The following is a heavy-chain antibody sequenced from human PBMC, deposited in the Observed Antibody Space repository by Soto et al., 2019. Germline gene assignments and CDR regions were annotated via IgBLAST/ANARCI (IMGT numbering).Heavy chain of an antibody. D-gene: IGHD3-16*01. V-gene: IGHV3-53*01. CDR1: GFTVSNSY. CDR3: ARDCLRRAFDI. CDR2: IYSGGSGGST. Sequence: EVQLVESGGGLMQPGGSLRLSCAASGFTVSNSYMSWVRQAPGKGLEWVSVIYSGGSGGSTYYADSVKGRFTITRDNSKNTLYLQMNSLKAEDTAVYYCARDCLRRAFDIWGQGTMVTVSS. J-gene: IGHJ3*02.